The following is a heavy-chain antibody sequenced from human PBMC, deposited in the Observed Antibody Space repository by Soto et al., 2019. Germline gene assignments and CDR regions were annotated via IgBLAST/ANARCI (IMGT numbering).Heavy chain of an antibody. CDR3: ARDQSPYSSGRHNRHFDY. CDR1: GFTFSSYA. Sequence: QVQLVESGGGVVQPGRSLRLSCAASGFTFSSYAMHWVRQAPGKGLEWVAVISYDGSNKYYADSVKGRFTISRYKSKNTLYLQMNSLRAEDTAVYYCARDQSPYSSGRHNRHFDYWGQGTLVTVSS. V-gene: IGHV3-30-3*01. D-gene: IGHD6-19*01. CDR2: ISYDGSNK. J-gene: IGHJ4*02.